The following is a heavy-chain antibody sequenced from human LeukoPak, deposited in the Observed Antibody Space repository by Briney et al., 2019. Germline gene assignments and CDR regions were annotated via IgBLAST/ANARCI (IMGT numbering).Heavy chain of an antibody. J-gene: IGHJ4*02. D-gene: IGHD2-2*02. CDR3: AKDRVPAAIRYYFDY. Sequence: RSGGSLRLSCAASGFTFSSYAMSWVRQAPGKGLEWVSAISGSGGSTYYADSVKGRFTISRDNSKNTLYLQMNSLRAEDTAVYYCAKDRVPAAIRYYFDYWGQGTLVTVSS. CDR1: GFTFSSYA. CDR2: ISGSGGST. V-gene: IGHV3-23*01.